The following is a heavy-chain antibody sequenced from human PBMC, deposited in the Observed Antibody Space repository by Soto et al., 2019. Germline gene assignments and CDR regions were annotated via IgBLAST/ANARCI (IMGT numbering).Heavy chain of an antibody. CDR2: IYYSGST. Sequence: SETLSLTCTVSGGSISTYYWSWIRQPPGMGLEWIGYIYYSGSTNYNPSLKSRVTISVDTSKNQFSLKLSSVTAADTAVYYCARQENDYYYGSGSYYNFFDYWGQGTLVTVSS. V-gene: IGHV4-59*08. CDR1: GGSISTYY. CDR3: ARQENDYYYGSGSYYNFFDY. D-gene: IGHD3-10*01. J-gene: IGHJ4*02.